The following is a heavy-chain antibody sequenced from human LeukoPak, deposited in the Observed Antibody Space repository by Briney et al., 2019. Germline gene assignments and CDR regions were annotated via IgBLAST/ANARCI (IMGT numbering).Heavy chain of an antibody. CDR1: GYTFTSYG. Sequence: GASVKVSCKASGYTFTSYGISWVRQAPGQGLEWMGWISAYNGNTNYAQKLQGRVTMTTDTSTSTAYMELRSLRSDDTAVYYCAADGDTAMGSYYYYYMDVWGKGTTVTVSS. CDR2: ISAYNGNT. D-gene: IGHD5-18*01. J-gene: IGHJ6*03. CDR3: AADGDTAMGSYYYYYMDV. V-gene: IGHV1-18*01.